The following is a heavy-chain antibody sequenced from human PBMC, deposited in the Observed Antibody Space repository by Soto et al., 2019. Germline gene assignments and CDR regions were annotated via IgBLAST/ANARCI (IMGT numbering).Heavy chain of an antibody. CDR1: GGSISSGGYY. Sequence: SETLSLTCTVSGGSISSGGYYWSWIRQHPGKGLEWIGYIYYSGSTYYNPSLKSRVTISVDTSKNQFSLKLSSVTAADTAVYYCARVPTDFWSGYYYYYYGMDVWGQGTTVTVS. V-gene: IGHV4-31*03. D-gene: IGHD3-3*01. J-gene: IGHJ6*02. CDR3: ARVPTDFWSGYYYYYYGMDV. CDR2: IYYSGST.